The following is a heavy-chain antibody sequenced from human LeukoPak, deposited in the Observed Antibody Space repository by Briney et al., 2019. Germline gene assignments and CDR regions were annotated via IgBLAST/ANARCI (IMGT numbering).Heavy chain of an antibody. V-gene: IGHV3-23*01. D-gene: IGHD3-10*01. Sequence: GGSLRLSCAASGFTFSSYAMSWVRQAPGKGLEWVSDISGSGGSTYYADSVKGRFTISRDNSKNTLYLQINSLRAEDTAIYYCARRGYGSGSYYFDYWGQGTLVTVSS. J-gene: IGHJ4*02. CDR2: ISGSGGST. CDR3: ARRGYGSGSYYFDY. CDR1: GFTFSSYA.